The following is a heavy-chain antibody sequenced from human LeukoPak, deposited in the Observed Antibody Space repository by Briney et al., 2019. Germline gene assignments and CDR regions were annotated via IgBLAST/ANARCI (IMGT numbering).Heavy chain of an antibody. V-gene: IGHV1-46*01. J-gene: IGHJ4*02. CDR1: GYTFTSYY. CDR2: INPSGGST. CDR3: ARDIAVAGKILDY. Sequence: GASVKVSCKASGYTFTSYYMHWVRQAPGQGLEWMGIINPSGGSTSYAQKFRGRVTMARDTSTSTVYMELSSLRSEDTAVYYCARDIAVAGKILDYWGQGTLVTVSS. D-gene: IGHD6-19*01.